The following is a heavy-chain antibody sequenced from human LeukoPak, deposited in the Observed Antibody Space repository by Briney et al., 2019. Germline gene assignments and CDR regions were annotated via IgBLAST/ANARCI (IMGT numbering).Heavy chain of an antibody. CDR1: GFTFSSYA. Sequence: GGSLRLSCAASGFTFSSYAMHWVRQAPGKGLEWVAFIRYDGSNKYYADSVKGRFTISRDNSKNTLYLQMNSLRTEDTAVYYCAKGYGSGSYYMGNWFDPWGQGTLVTVSS. CDR2: IRYDGSNK. CDR3: AKGYGSGSYYMGNWFDP. V-gene: IGHV3-30*02. D-gene: IGHD3-10*01. J-gene: IGHJ5*02.